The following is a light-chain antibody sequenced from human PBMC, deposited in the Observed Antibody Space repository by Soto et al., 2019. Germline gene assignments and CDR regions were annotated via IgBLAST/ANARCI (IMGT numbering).Light chain of an antibody. V-gene: IGKV3-20*01. Sequence: EIVLTQSPGTLSLSPGERATLSCRASQTVSSSFLAWYRQKPGQTPRLLIYGTSTRAAGIPDRFSGSGSGTDFTLTISRLEPEDFSVYYRQQYSSSPLTFGGGTMVDIK. CDR2: GTS. CDR1: QTVSSSF. CDR3: QQYSSSPLT. J-gene: IGKJ4*01.